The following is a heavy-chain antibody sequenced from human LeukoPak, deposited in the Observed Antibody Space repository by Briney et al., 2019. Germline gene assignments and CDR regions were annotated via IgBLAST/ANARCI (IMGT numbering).Heavy chain of an antibody. CDR3: ARGGRTIVVVPAHAFDI. V-gene: IGHV4-30-4*01. J-gene: IGHJ3*02. D-gene: IGHD2-2*01. CDR1: GGSISSGDYY. CDR2: IYYSGST. Sequence: SETLSLTCTVSGGSISSGDYYWTWIRQPPGKGLEWIGYIYYSGSTYYNPSLKSRVTISVDTSKNQFSLKLSSVTAADTAVYYCARGGRTIVVVPAHAFDIWGQGTMVTVSS.